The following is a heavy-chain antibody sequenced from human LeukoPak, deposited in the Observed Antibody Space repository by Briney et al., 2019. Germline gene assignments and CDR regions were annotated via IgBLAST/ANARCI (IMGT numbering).Heavy chain of an antibody. D-gene: IGHD3-10*01. Sequence: PGGSLRLSCAASGFTFSRYAMTWVRQAPGKGLEWVSTISGSDISTYYADSVKGRFTVSRDNSKKTLYLQMNSLRADDTAVYHCAKAPMVRGVIIADYWGQGTLVSVYS. CDR3: AKAPMVRGVIIADY. V-gene: IGHV3-23*01. CDR2: ISGSDIST. CDR1: GFTFSRYA. J-gene: IGHJ4*02.